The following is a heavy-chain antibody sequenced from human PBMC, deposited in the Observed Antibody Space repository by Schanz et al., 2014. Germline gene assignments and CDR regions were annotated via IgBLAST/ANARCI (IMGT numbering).Heavy chain of an antibody. CDR3: ARVAVADTAASRDHYYVLDV. J-gene: IGHJ6*02. CDR1: GGSISNYH. V-gene: IGHV4-59*01. D-gene: IGHD6-19*01. Sequence: QVQLQESGPGLVKPSETLSLTCTVSGGSISNYHWSWIQQPPGKGLEWLGYIYSSGNTNYNPSLKRRITISVDTSKNHFSLTLSTVAAADTAVYYCARVAVADTAASRDHYYVLDVWGQGTPVTVSS. CDR2: IYSSGNT.